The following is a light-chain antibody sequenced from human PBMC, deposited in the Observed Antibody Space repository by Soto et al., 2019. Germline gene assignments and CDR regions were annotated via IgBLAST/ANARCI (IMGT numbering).Light chain of an antibody. V-gene: IGKV1-9*01. CDR2: AAS. CDR1: QGISNY. J-gene: IGKJ5*01. CDR3: QQLNSSPIT. Sequence: DIHLTQSPSFLSASVGDRVTITCRASQGISNYLAWYQQKPGKAPKLLIYAASTLQTGVPSRFTGSGSGTHFTLTISSLQPEDFATYYCQQLNSSPITFGQGTRLEIK.